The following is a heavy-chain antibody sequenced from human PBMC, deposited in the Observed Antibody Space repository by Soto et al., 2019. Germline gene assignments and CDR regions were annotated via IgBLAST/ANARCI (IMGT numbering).Heavy chain of an antibody. V-gene: IGHV3-74*01. J-gene: IGHJ4*02. CDR3: ARDMTGADDY. CDR2: I. Sequence: ITYADSVKGRFTISRDNARNTLYLQMDSLTAEDTAVYYCARDMTGADDYLGQGTLVTVSS. D-gene: IGHD3-9*01.